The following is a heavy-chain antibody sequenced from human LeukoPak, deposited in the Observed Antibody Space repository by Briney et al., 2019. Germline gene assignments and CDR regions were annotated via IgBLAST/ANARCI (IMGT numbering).Heavy chain of an antibody. Sequence: TGGSLRLSCVASGFTFSSNVMIWVRQAPGKGLEWVSSIPSSGGSTYYADSVKGRFTISRDNSKNTLDLQMNSLRVADTALYYCASLPMERLPHNGFDIWGQGTMVTVSS. D-gene: IGHD1-26*01. CDR3: ASLPMERLPHNGFDI. V-gene: IGHV3-23*01. CDR1: GFTFSSNV. J-gene: IGHJ3*02. CDR2: IPSSGGST.